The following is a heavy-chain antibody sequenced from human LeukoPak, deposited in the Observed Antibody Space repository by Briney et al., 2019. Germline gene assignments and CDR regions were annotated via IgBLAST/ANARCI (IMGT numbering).Heavy chain of an antibody. J-gene: IGHJ4*02. CDR1: GYTFTSYY. CDR3: ATDLERGSGTTPYY. D-gene: IGHD1-7*01. CDR2: ILPSGGST. Sequence: GASVKVSCKASGYTFTSYYIHWVRQAPGQGLERMGKILPSGGSTSYPQRFRDRVTMTWDMSTSTVYMDLSSLRSEDTAVYYCATDLERGSGTTPYYWGQGTLVTVSS. V-gene: IGHV1-46*01.